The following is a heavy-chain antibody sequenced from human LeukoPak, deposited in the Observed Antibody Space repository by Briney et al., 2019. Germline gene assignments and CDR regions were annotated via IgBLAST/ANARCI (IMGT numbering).Heavy chain of an antibody. V-gene: IGHV3-23*01. CDR1: GFPFSSHA. J-gene: IGHJ4*02. CDR3: AKDNYSFDY. CDR2: ISGSGGST. D-gene: IGHD3-10*01. Sequence: GGSLRLSCAASGFPFSSHAMSWVPQAAGKGLEWVSAISGSGGSTYYADSVKGRFTISSDNSKNTLYLQMNSLRVEDTAVYYCAKDNYSFDYWGQGTLVTVSS.